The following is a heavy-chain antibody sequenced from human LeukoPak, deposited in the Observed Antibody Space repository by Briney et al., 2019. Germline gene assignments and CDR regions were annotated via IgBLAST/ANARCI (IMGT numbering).Heavy chain of an antibody. V-gene: IGHV1-18*01. CDR2: ISAYNGNT. D-gene: IGHD3-22*01. CDR3: ARVHTNFYDSSAYYFFDN. CDR1: GYTFTSYG. Sequence: GASVKVSCKASGYTFTSYGISWVRQAPGQGLEWMGWISAYNGNTNYAQKLQGRVTMTTDTSTSTAYMELRSLRSDDTAVYYCARVHTNFYDSSAYYFFDNWGQGTLVTVSS. J-gene: IGHJ4*02.